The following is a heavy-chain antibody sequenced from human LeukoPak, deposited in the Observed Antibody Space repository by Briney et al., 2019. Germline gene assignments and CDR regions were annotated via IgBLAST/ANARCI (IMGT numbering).Heavy chain of an antibody. CDR3: ARHEYSGSYYGLSWFDP. CDR1: GGSISSSGYY. J-gene: IGHJ5*02. Sequence: SETLSLTCTVSGGSISSSGYYWGWIRQPPGKGLEWIASIYYSGSTYYNPSLKSRVTISVDTSKNQLSLKLSSLTAADTTVYYCARHEYSGSYYGLSWFDPWGQGTLVTVSS. CDR2: IYYSGST. V-gene: IGHV4-39*01. D-gene: IGHD1-26*01.